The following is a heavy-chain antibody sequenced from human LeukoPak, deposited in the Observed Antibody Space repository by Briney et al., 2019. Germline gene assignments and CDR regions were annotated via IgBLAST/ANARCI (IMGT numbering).Heavy chain of an antibody. Sequence: KASETLSLTCTVSGGSISSSSYYWGWIRQPPGKGLEWIGSIYYSGSTYYNPSLKSRVTISVDTSKNQFSLKLSSVTAADTAVYYCARRRDTAMVYGYWGQGTLVAVSS. CDR1: GGSISSSSYY. D-gene: IGHD5-18*01. J-gene: IGHJ4*02. CDR3: ARRRDTAMVYGY. CDR2: IYYSGST. V-gene: IGHV4-39*07.